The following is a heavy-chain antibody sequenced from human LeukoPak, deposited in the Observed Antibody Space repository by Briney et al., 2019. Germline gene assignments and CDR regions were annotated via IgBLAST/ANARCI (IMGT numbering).Heavy chain of an antibody. CDR2: ESYDGSNK. CDR3: ATIGDRRTGELYRIDY. V-gene: IGHV3-30-3*01. CDR1: GFTFSNYA. D-gene: IGHD7-27*01. J-gene: IGHJ4*02. Sequence: GGSLRLSCAASGFTFSNYAMHWVRQAPGKGLEWVAVESYDGSNKYYADSVKGRFTISRDNSKNTLYLQMNSLRAEDAAIYYCATIGDRRTGELYRIDYWGQGTLVTVSS.